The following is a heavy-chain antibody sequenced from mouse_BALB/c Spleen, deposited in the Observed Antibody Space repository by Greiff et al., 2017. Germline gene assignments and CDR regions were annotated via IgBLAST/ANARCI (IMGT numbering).Heavy chain of an antibody. Sequence: QVHVKQSGAELVRPGVSVKISCKGSGYTFTDYAMHWVKQSHAKSLEWIGVISTYYGDASYNQKFKGKATMTVDKSSSTAYMELARLTSEDSAIYYCARGATVEPLAMDYWGQGTSVTVSS. CDR1: GYTFTDYA. CDR2: ISTYYGDA. V-gene: IGHV1S137*01. CDR3: ARGATVEPLAMDY. J-gene: IGHJ4*01. D-gene: IGHD1-1*01.